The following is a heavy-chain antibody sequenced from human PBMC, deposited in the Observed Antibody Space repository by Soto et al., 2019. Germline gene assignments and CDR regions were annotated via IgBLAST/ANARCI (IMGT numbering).Heavy chain of an antibody. CDR2: INPNSGGT. CDR3: ARTYRQLLNYYYYGMDV. Sequence: ASVKVSCKASGYTFTGYYMHWVRQAPGQGLEWMGWINPNSGGTNYAQKFQGRVTMTRDTSISTAYMELSRLRSDDTAVYYCARTYRQLLNYYYYGMDVWGQGTTVTV. V-gene: IGHV1-2*02. CDR1: GYTFTGYY. J-gene: IGHJ6*02. D-gene: IGHD2-2*01.